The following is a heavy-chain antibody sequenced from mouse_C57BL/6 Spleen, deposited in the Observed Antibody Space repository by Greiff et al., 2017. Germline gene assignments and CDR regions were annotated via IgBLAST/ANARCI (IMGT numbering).Heavy chain of an antibody. CDR2: IYPGSGST. D-gene: IGHD2-1*01. CDR1: GYTFTSYW. J-gene: IGHJ4*01. V-gene: IGHV1-55*01. Sequence: QVQLQQSGAELVKPGASVKMSCKASGYTFTSYWITWVKQRPGQGLEWIGDIYPGSGSTNYNEKFKSKATLTVDTSSSTAYMQLSSLTSEDSAVYYCARSGGNYPYYYAMDYWGQATSVTVSS. CDR3: ARSGGNYPYYYAMDY.